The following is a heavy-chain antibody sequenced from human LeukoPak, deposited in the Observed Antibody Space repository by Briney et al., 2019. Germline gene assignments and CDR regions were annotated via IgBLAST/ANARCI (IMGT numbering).Heavy chain of an antibody. CDR3: ARDLVDGVGAPGAY. V-gene: IGHV1-18*01. CDR1: GYTFTNYG. D-gene: IGHD1-26*01. CDR2: INTYNGNT. Sequence: ASVKVSCKASGYTFTNYGITWMRQAPGQGLEWMGWINTYNGNTNYTQKLQGRVTITTDTSTSTAYMELRSLRSDDTAVFYCARDLVDGVGAPGAYWGQGALVTVSS. J-gene: IGHJ4*02.